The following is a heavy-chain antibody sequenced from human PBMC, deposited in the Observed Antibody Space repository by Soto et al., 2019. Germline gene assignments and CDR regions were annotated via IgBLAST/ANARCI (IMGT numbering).Heavy chain of an antibody. CDR1: GYTFTSYG. CDR3: ASYYYGSGSYYSYYGMDV. V-gene: IGHV1-18*01. D-gene: IGHD3-10*01. J-gene: IGHJ6*02. CDR2: ISAYNGNT. Sequence: QVQLVQSGAEVKKPGASVKVSCKASGYTFTSYGISWVRQAPGQGLEWMGWISAYNGNTNYAQKLQGRVTMTTDTSTGTAYMELRSLRSDDTAVYYCASYYYGSGSYYSYYGMDVWGQGTTVTVSS.